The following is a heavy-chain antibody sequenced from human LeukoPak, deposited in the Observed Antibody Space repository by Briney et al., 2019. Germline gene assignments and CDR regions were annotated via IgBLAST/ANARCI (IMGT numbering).Heavy chain of an antibody. J-gene: IGHJ4*02. D-gene: IGHD3-22*01. CDR2: ISFDGGNE. Sequence: GRSLRLSCAASGFTFSSYGLHWVRQAPGKGLEWVALISFDGGNEYYADSVKGRFTISRDNAKNTLYLQMNSLRTEDTAVYYCAKGTYLDSSGYYSVFWGQGTRVTVSS. V-gene: IGHV3-30*18. CDR3: AKGTYLDSSGYYSVF. CDR1: GFTFSSYG.